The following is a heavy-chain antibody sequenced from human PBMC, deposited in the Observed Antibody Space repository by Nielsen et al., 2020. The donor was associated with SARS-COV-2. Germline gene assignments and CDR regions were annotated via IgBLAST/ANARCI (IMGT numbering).Heavy chain of an antibody. D-gene: IGHD2-2*01. J-gene: IGHJ6*02. Sequence: ASVKVSCKASGYTFTSYGISWVRQAPGQGLEWMGWISAYNGNTNYAQKLQVRVTMTTDTSTSTAYMELRSLRSDDTAVYYCARDRHIVVVPAAPELNYYYYGMDVWGQGTTVTVSS. V-gene: IGHV1-18*01. CDR1: GYTFTSYG. CDR3: ARDRHIVVVPAAPELNYYYYGMDV. CDR2: ISAYNGNT.